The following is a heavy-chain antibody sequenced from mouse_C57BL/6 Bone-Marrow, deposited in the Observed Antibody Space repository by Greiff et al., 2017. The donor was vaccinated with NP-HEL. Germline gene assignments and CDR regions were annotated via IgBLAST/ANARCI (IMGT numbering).Heavy chain of an antibody. Sequence: DVKLQESGGGLVKPGGSLKLSCAASGFTFSSYAMSWVRQTPEKRLEWVATISDGGSYTYYPDNVKGRFTISRDNAKNNLYLQMSHLKSEDTAMYYCARGGTTVVASYYYAMDYWGQGTSVTVSS. CDR2: ISDGGSYT. J-gene: IGHJ4*01. CDR3: ARGGTTVVASYYYAMDY. CDR1: GFTFSSYA. V-gene: IGHV5-4*03. D-gene: IGHD1-1*01.